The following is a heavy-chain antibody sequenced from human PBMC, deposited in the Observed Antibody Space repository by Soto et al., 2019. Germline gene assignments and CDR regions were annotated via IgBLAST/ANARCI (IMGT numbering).Heavy chain of an antibody. CDR3: ARDSLHATVVDY. V-gene: IGHV4-39*07. CDR1: GGSISSSSYY. J-gene: IGHJ4*02. Sequence: SETLSLTCTVSGGSISSSSYYWGWIRQPPGKGLEWIGSIYYSGSTYYNPSLKSRVTISVDTSKNQFSLKLRSVTAADTAVYYCARDSLHATVVDYWGQGTLVTVSS. D-gene: IGHD4-17*01. CDR2: IYYSGST.